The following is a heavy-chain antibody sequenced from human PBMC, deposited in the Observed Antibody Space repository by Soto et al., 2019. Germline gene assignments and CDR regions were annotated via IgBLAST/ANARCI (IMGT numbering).Heavy chain of an antibody. CDR3: ARGLLYCISTSCHDAFDI. Sequence: QVQLVQSGAEVKKPGSSVKVSCKASGGTFSSYAISWVRQAPGQGLEWMGGIIPIFGTANYAQKFQGRVTITADESTSTAYMELSSLRSEDTAVYYCARGLLYCISTSCHDAFDIWGQGTMVTVSS. D-gene: IGHD2-2*01. CDR2: IIPIFGTA. J-gene: IGHJ3*02. V-gene: IGHV1-69*12. CDR1: GGTFSSYA.